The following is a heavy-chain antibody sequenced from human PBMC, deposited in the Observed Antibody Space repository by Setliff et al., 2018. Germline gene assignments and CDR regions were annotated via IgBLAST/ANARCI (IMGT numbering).Heavy chain of an antibody. CDR2: ITRESDGGTT. D-gene: IGHD5-18*01. Sequence: GGSLRLSCAASGFTFSNAWMSWVRQAPGKGLEWVGRITRESDGGTTDYAAPVKGRFTISRDDSKNTLYLQMTSLKTEDTAVYYCISLWLGYYGLDVWGQGTTVTVSS. CDR1: GFTFSNAW. CDR3: ISLWLGYYGLDV. V-gene: IGHV3-15*01. J-gene: IGHJ6*02.